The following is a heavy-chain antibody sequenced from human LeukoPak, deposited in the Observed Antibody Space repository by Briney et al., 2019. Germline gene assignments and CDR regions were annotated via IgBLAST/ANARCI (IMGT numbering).Heavy chain of an antibody. J-gene: IGHJ5*02. V-gene: IGHV3-7*01. CDR1: GLTFSSYS. D-gene: IGHD6-19*01. Sequence: GGSLRLSCAASGLTFSSYSMNWVRQAPGKGLEWVASIKEDGSEKYYVDSVKGRFTISRDNAKNSLYLQMNSLRAEDTAMYYCASSGWYSTPNWFDPWGQGTLVIVSS. CDR3: ASSGWYSTPNWFDP. CDR2: IKEDGSEK.